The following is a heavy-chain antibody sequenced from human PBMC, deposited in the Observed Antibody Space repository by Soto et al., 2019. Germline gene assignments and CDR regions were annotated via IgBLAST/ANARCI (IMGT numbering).Heavy chain of an antibody. D-gene: IGHD3-3*01. CDR3: ASLGGFWSGYYHYYYYMDV. V-gene: IGHV1-3*01. J-gene: IGHJ6*03. CDR1: GYTFTSYA. Sequence: QVQLVQSGAEVKKPGASVKVSCKASGYTFTSYAMHWVLQAPGQRLEWMGWKNAGNGNTKYSQKFQGRVTITRDTSASTAYMELISLRSEDTAVYYCASLGGFWSGYYHYYYYMDVWGKGTTVTVSS. CDR2: KNAGNGNT.